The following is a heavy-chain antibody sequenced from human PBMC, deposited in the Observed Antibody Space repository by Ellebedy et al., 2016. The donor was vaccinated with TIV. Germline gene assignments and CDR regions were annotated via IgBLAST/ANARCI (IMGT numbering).Heavy chain of an antibody. Sequence: GESLKISCQGSGYSFSTHWIGWVRQQPGKGLEWMGIIYPGDSDTRYSPSFHGRVTISADESVSTAYLQWSSLQASDSAVYYCARQRQGNAAGADSWGQGTLVSVSS. J-gene: IGHJ4*02. CDR2: IYPGDSDT. D-gene: IGHD6-25*01. CDR3: ARQRQGNAAGADS. V-gene: IGHV5-51*01. CDR1: GYSFSTHW.